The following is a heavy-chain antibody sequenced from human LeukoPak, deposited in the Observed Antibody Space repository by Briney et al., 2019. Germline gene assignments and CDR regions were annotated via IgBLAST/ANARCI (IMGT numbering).Heavy chain of an antibody. Sequence: PGGTLRLSCAASGFIFDNFGMSWVRQAPGKGVEWVSALSATGGSAYYAASAQGRFTTSRDNSKNILYLEMNSLRVDDTAVYYCARGPVATKAGTLKDFDYWGQGTLVTVSS. D-gene: IGHD6-13*01. V-gene: IGHV3-23*01. J-gene: IGHJ4*02. CDR1: GFIFDNFG. CDR3: ARGPVATKAGTLKDFDY. CDR2: LSATGGSA.